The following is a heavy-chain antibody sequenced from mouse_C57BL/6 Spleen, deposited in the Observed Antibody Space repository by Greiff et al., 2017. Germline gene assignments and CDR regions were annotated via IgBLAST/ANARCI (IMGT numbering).Heavy chain of an antibody. CDR1: GYTFTSYW. D-gene: IGHD4-1*01. Sequence: VQLQQPGAELVRPGSSVKLSCKASGYTFTSYWMHWVKQRPIQGLEWIGNIDPSDSETHYNQKFKDKATLTVDKASSTAYMQLSSLTSEDSAVYYCARETGTWFAYWGQGTLVTVSA. V-gene: IGHV1-52*01. J-gene: IGHJ3*01. CDR2: IDPSDSET. CDR3: ARETGTWFAY.